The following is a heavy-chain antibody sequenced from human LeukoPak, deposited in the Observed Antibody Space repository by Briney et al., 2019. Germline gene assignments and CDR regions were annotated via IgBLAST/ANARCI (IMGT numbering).Heavy chain of an antibody. V-gene: IGHV3-21*01. CDR2: ISSSSSYI. CDR1: GFTFSSYS. Sequence: GGSLRLSCAASGFTFSSYSMNWVRQAPGKGLEWVSSISSSSSYIYYADSVKGRFTISRDNAKNPLYLQMNSLRAEDTAVYYCARDARDGYNLIHYWGQGTLVTVSS. J-gene: IGHJ4*02. CDR3: ARDARDGYNLIHY. D-gene: IGHD5-24*01.